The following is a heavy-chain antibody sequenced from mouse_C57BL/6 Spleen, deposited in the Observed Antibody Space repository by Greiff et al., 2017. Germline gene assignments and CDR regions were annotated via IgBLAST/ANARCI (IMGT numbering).Heavy chain of an antibody. CDR3: ARYGDDPEGFAY. CDR1: GYTFTSYW. CDR2: IDPSDSET. V-gene: IGHV1-52*01. D-gene: IGHD1-1*01. J-gene: IGHJ3*01. Sequence: QVQLQQPGAELVRPGSSVKLSCKASGYTFTSYWMHWVKQRPIQGLEWIGNIDPSDSETHYNQKFKDKATLTVDKSSSTAYMQLSSLTSEDSAVDYCARYGDDPEGFAYWGQGTLVTVSA.